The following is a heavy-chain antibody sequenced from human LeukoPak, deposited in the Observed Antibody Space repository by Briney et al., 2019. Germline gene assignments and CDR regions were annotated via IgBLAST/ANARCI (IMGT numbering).Heavy chain of an antibody. CDR3: ARLSDWFDP. V-gene: IGHV4-59*01. J-gene: IGHJ5*02. CDR2: IYDSGST. Sequence: SETLSLTCTVSGGSISSYYWSWIRQPPGKGLEWIGYIYDSGSTNYNPSLKSRVTISVDTSKNQFSLKLSSVTAADTVVYYCARLSDWFDPWGQGTLVTVSS. CDR1: GGSISSYY.